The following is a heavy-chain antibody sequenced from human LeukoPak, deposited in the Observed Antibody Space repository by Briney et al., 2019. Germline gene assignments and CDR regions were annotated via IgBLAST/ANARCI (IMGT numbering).Heavy chain of an antibody. D-gene: IGHD6-13*01. Sequence: GGSLRLSCEASGFTFSDHWMSWVRQAPGKGLEWVANIKQDGSARNYVGSVKGRFTISRDNAKNSPFLQMNSLGAEDTAVYYCAREGPYSTTSTGSVWGQGTLVTVSS. J-gene: IGHJ4*02. CDR2: IKQDGSAR. CDR1: GFTFSDHW. V-gene: IGHV3-7*01. CDR3: AREGPYSTTSTGSV.